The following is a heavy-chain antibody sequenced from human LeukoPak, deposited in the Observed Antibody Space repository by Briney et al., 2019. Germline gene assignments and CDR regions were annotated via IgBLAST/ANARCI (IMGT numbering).Heavy chain of an antibody. D-gene: IGHD4-11*01. CDR3: ARPTGLRFFDY. J-gene: IGHJ4*02. V-gene: IGHV5-51*01. CDR1: GYSFTTYW. Sequence: GESLKISCKGSGYSFTTYWIGWVRQMPGKGLDWMGIIYPGDSDTRYNPSFQGQVTISADKSISTAYLQWSSLKASDTAMYYCARPTGLRFFDYWGQGTLVTVSS. CDR2: IYPGDSDT.